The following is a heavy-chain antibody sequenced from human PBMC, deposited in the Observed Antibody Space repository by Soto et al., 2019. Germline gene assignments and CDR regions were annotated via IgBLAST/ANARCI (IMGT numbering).Heavy chain of an antibody. CDR2: IYYSGTT. Sequence: SETLSLTCRVSGGSISSRDSYWVWVRQPPGKGLEWIGTIYYSGTTYYNPSLKSRVTISVDTSRNQFSLKLSSVTAADTAVYYCAGSSGYYFDYWGQGTLVTVSS. V-gene: IGHV4-39*01. J-gene: IGHJ4*02. CDR1: GGSISSRDSY. CDR3: AGSSGYYFDY. D-gene: IGHD3-22*01.